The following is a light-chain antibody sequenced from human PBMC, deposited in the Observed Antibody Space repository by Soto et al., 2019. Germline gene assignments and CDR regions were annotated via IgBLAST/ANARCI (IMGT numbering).Light chain of an antibody. V-gene: IGKV3-20*01. CDR2: GAS. Sequence: EIALTQSPGTLSLSPGARATLSCRASQSVSTSYLAWYQQKPGQAPMLLISGASSRATGITDSFSGSVSGKGFTLTISRLEAEDFAVYYCQQYGSSLWTFGRGTKVEIK. CDR3: QQYGSSLWT. CDR1: QSVSTSY. J-gene: IGKJ1*01.